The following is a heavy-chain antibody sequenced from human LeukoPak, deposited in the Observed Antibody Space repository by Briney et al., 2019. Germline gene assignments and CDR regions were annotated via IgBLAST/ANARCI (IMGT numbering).Heavy chain of an antibody. D-gene: IGHD2-8*02. CDR2: IWYDGSNK. CDR1: GFIFSSYG. J-gene: IGHJ1*01. V-gene: IGHV3-33*01. CDR3: ARLTG. Sequence: GGSLRLSCAASGFIFSSYGIHWVRQAPGKGLEWVAAIWYDGSNKYYADSVKGRFTISRDNSKNTLYLQMNSLRAEDTAVYYCARLTGWGQKTLVTVSS.